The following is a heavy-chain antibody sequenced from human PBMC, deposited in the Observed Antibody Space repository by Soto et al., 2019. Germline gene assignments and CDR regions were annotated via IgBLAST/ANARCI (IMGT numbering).Heavy chain of an antibody. CDR2: IYYSGST. Sequence: QVQLQESGPGLVKPSETLSLTCNVSGGSISNYYWSWIRQPPGKGLEWIGYIYYSGSTNYNTSPKSRVTISVDTSKNQFSLKLSSVTAADTAVYYCARDKVDIGVSGTHYYYVMDVWGQGTTVTVSS. V-gene: IGHV4-59*01. CDR1: GGSISNYY. J-gene: IGHJ6*02. CDR3: ARDKVDIGVSGTHYYYVMDV. D-gene: IGHD6-19*01.